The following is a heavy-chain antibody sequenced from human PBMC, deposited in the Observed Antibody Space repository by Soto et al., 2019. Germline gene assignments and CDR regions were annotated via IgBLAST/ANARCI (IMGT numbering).Heavy chain of an antibody. Sequence: PGGSMGLSCAASGFTFTNYAMNGVRQAPGKGLEWVATISATGGSTYYADSVKGRFTISRDNSKNTLYLQMNGLRVEDTAVYYCAKDRLAGNFDYWGQGTQVTVSS. CDR1: GFTFTNYA. CDR2: ISATGGST. CDR3: AKDRLAGNFDY. J-gene: IGHJ4*02. V-gene: IGHV3-23*01.